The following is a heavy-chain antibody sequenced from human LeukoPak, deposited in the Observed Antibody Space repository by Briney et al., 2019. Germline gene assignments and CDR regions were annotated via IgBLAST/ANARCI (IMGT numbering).Heavy chain of an antibody. Sequence: ASETLSLTCAVYGGSSSGYFWSWIRQPPDKGLEWIGEINHSGSTNYNPSLKSRVTISVDTSKNQFSLRLSSVTAADTAVYYCARQSVTTTIDYWGQGTLVTVSS. J-gene: IGHJ4*02. CDR2: INHSGST. D-gene: IGHD4-17*01. CDR3: ARQSVTTTIDY. CDR1: GGSSSGYF. V-gene: IGHV4-34*01.